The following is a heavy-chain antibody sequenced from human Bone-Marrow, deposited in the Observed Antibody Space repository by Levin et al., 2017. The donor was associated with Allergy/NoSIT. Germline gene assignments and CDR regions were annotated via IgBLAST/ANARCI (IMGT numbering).Heavy chain of an antibody. CDR3: AKSYGDSGADAFDI. J-gene: IGHJ3*02. CDR2: LSGSGGTT. CDR1: GFTFSSYG. V-gene: IGHV3-23*01. D-gene: IGHD2-21*02. Sequence: PGGSLRLSCAASGFTFSSYGMSWVRQAPGKGLEWVSGLSGSGGTTYYAESVKGRFTISRDNSKNTLFLQMSSLRAEDTALYYCAKSYGDSGADAFDIWGQGTMVTVSS.